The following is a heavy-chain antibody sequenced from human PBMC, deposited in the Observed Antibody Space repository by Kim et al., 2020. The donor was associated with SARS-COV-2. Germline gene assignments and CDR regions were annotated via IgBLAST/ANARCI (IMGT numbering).Heavy chain of an antibody. V-gene: IGHV1-58*01. J-gene: IGHJ5*02. CDR2: T. D-gene: IGHD1-26*01. CDR3: AAVASGSYLAP. Sequence: TNYAQKYQERVTITRDMSTSTAYMELSSLRSEDTAVYYCAAVASGSYLAPWGQGTLVTVSS.